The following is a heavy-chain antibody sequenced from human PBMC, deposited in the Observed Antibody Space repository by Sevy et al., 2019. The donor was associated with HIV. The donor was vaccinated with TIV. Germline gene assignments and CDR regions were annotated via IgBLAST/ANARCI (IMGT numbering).Heavy chain of an antibody. J-gene: IGHJ6*02. CDR1: GFTFSSYA. V-gene: IGHV3-23*01. CDR3: VNGRRLDRETYYDFWSGYLDYYYYGMDV. D-gene: IGHD3-3*01. Sequence: GGSLRLSCAASGFTFSSYAMSWVRQAPGKGLEWVSAISGSGGSTYYADSVKGRLTISRDNSKNTLYLQMNSLRAEDTGVYYCVNGRRLDRETYYDFWSGYLDYYYYGMDVWGQGTTVTVSS. CDR2: ISGSGGST.